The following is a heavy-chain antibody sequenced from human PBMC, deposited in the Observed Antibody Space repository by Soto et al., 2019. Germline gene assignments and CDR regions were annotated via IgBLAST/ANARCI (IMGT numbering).Heavy chain of an antibody. D-gene: IGHD6-19*01. CDR3: ARDALGVQWLPYYSDY. CDR1: GYTFPSYG. CDR2: IIPYNGNT. Sequence: QVQLVQSGAEVKKPGASVKVSCKASGYTFPSYGITWVRQAPGQGLEWMGWIIPYNGNTNSAQRLQGRISMTTDTSTRTAYMELRSLRSDDTAVYYCARDALGVQWLPYYSDYWGQGTLVTVSS. J-gene: IGHJ4*02. V-gene: IGHV1-18*01.